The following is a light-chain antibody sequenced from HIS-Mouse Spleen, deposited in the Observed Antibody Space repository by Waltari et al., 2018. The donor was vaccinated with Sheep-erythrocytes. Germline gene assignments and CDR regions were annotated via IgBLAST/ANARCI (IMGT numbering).Light chain of an antibody. V-gene: IGLV3-1*01. CDR1: KLGDKY. Sequence: SYELTQPPSVSVSPGQTASITCSGDKLGDKYACWYQQKPGQSPVLVIYQDSKRPSGIPGRVAGGHSGNRATLNIGGTQAMDEADYYCQSWDSSTAWVFGGGTKLAVL. CDR2: QDS. CDR3: QSWDSSTAWV. J-gene: IGLJ3*02.